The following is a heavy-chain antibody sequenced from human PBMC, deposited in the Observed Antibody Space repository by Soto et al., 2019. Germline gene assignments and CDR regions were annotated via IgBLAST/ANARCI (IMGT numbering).Heavy chain of an antibody. CDR3: AHFMTTMTTGYFDY. V-gene: IGHV2-5*02. CDR2: IYWDDDK. D-gene: IGHD4-17*01. CDR1: GFSLSTSGVG. Sequence: KESGPTLVKPTQTLTLTCTFSGFSLSTSGVGVVWIRQPPGKALEWLSLIYWDDDKRYSSSLKSRLTITKDTSKNQVVLTMTNVDPVDTATYYCAHFMTTMTTGYFDYWGQGTLVTVSS. J-gene: IGHJ4*02.